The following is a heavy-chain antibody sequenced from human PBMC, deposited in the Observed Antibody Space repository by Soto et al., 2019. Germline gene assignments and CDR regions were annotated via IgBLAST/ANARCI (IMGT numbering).Heavy chain of an antibody. Sequence: PSETLSLTCTVSGVSVSSSSYYWGWIRQPPGKGLEWIGCIYYIGSTNYNPSLKSRVTVSLATSKNPFSLKLSSVTTADTAVYYRDRTGSCLGDSGYPNCFDPWGQGTLVTVSS. CDR1: GVSVSSSSYY. V-gene: IGHV4-61*01. CDR2: IYYIGST. CDR3: DRTGSCLGDSGYPNCFDP. D-gene: IGHD2-15*01. J-gene: IGHJ5*02.